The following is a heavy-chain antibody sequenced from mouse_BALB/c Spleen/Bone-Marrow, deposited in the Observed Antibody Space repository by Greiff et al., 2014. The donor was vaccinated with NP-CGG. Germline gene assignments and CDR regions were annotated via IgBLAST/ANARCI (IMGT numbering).Heavy chain of an antibody. CDR2: IHPNSGNS. CDR1: GYTFTNSW. CDR3: SRHHRFAYYFDY. J-gene: IGHJ2*01. D-gene: IGHD3-1*01. V-gene: IGHV1S130*01. Sequence: QVQLKQSGSVLVRPGASVKLSCKASGYTFTNSWIHWAKQRPGHGPERIGEIHPNSGNSNYNEIFKGKARLTVDSSSSTAYVDLSSLTSEDSAVYYCSRHHRFAYYFDYWGQGTTLTVSS.